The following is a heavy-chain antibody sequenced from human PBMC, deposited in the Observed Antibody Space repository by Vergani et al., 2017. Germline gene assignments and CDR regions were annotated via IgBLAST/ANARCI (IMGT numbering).Heavy chain of an antibody. CDR2: IYYSGST. CDR3: ARHSTVEWLVKLGWIDP. D-gene: IGHD6-19*01. V-gene: IGHV4-39*01. CDR1: GASIRSSNYY. Sequence: QLQLQESGPGLVKPSATLSLTCSVSGASIRSSNYYWGWIRQPPGKGPEWIASIYYSGSTYYNPSLKSRVTISVDTSKNQFSLKLGSVTAADTAVYFCARHSTVEWLVKLGWIDPWGQGILVTVSS. J-gene: IGHJ5*02.